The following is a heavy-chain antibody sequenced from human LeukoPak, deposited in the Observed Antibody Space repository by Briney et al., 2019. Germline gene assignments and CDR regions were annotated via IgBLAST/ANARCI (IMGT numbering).Heavy chain of an antibody. D-gene: IGHD2-2*01. V-gene: IGHV3-21*01. CDR3: ARDIVVVPAANRLDY. CDR2: ISSSSSYI. CDR1: GFTFSSYS. J-gene: IGHJ4*02. Sequence: PGGSLRLSCAASGFTFSSYSMNWVRQAPGKGLEWVSSISSSSSYIYYADSVKGRFTISRDNAKNSLYLQMNSLRAGDTAVYHCARDIVVVPAANRLDYWGQGTLVTVSS.